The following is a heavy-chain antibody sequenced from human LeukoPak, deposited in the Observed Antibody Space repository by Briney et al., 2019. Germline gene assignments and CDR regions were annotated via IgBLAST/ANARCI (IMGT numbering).Heavy chain of an antibody. J-gene: IGHJ3*02. CDR1: GYIFTNYW. CDR3: ARQGAGASYYDPTGLPRGAFDS. D-gene: IGHD3-22*01. V-gene: IGHV5-51*01. Sequence: GESLKISCRADGYIFTNYWIACVRWMPGEGLQWMGIIIPGDSDTRYSPSFRGQVTISAETSTRTAYLQWTSLRASDSAIYYCARQGAGASYYDPTGLPRGAFDSWGQGTTVTVSS. CDR2: IIPGDSDT.